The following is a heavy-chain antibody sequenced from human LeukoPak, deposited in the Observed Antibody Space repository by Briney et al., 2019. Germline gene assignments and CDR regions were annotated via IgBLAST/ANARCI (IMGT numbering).Heavy chain of an antibody. D-gene: IGHD1-1*01. J-gene: IGHJ3*02. CDR3: ARVSAAWNLFAFDT. CDR2: IYYSGST. Sequence: SETLSLTCTVSGASISSYCWSWIRQPPGKGLEWIGYIYYSGSTNYNPSLKSRVTISVDTSKNQFSLKLSSVTAADTAVYYCARVSAAWNLFAFDTWGQRTMVTVSS. CDR1: GASISSYC. V-gene: IGHV4-59*01.